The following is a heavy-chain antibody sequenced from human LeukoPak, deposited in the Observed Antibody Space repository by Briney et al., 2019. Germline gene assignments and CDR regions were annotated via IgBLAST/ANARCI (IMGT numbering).Heavy chain of an antibody. CDR1: GGTFSSYA. D-gene: IGHD3-16*01. Sequence: GASVKVSCKASGGTFSSYAISWVRQAPGQGLEWMGGIIPIFGTANYAQKFQGRVTITADKSTSTAYMELSSLRSEDTAVYYCAQAPYDSYNYYYYMDVWGKGTTVTVSS. CDR3: AQAPYDSYNYYYYMDV. V-gene: IGHV1-69*06. J-gene: IGHJ6*03. CDR2: IIPIFGTA.